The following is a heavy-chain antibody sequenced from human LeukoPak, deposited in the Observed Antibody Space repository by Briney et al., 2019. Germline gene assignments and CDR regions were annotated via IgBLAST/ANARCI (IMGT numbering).Heavy chain of an antibody. CDR2: IIPILGIA. V-gene: IGHV1-69*04. CDR3: ARDTPGAMATDY. D-gene: IGHD4/OR15-4a*01. Sequence: SVKVSCKASGVTFSSYAISWVRQAPGQGLEWMGRIIPILGIANYAQRFQGRVTITADKSTSTAYMELSSLRSEDTAVYYCARDTPGAMATDYWGQGTLVTVSS. J-gene: IGHJ4*02. CDR1: GVTFSSYA.